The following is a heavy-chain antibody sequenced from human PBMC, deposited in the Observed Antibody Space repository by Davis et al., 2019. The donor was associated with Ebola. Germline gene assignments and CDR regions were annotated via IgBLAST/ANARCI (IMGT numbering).Heavy chain of an antibody. CDR1: GFTFSSYS. D-gene: IGHD1-26*01. CDR3: AKETWELLTPFDY. V-gene: IGHV3-23*01. J-gene: IGHJ4*02. Sequence: GESLKISCAASGFTFSSYSMNWVRQAPGKGLEWVSSISGSGDRTYYADSVRGRFTISRDNSNNTLYLQMSRLRAEDTAVYFCAKETWELLTPFDYWGQGTLVTVSS. CDR2: ISGSGDRT.